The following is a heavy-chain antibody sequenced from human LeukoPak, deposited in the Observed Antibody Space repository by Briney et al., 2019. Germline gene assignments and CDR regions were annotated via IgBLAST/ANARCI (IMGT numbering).Heavy chain of an antibody. CDR1: GFTFSSYA. V-gene: IGHV3-23*01. CDR2: ISGSGGST. J-gene: IGHJ6*02. CDR3: AKGSPGLYYYYGMDV. Sequence: GGSLRLSCAASGFTFSSYAMSWGRQAPGKGLEWGSAISGSGGSTYYADSVKGRFTISRDNSKNTLYLQMNSLRAEDTAVYYCAKGSPGLYYYYGMDVRGQGTTVTVSS. D-gene: IGHD7-27*01.